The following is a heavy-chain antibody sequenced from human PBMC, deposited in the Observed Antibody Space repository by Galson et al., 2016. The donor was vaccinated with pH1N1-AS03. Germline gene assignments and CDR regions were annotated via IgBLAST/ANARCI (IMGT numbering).Heavy chain of an antibody. D-gene: IGHD2-2*01. CDR2: IYPVDSDT. CDR1: GSSFTNHW. Sequence: QSGAEVKKPGESPQISCKGSGSSFTNHWIAWVRQMPGKGLEWMGFIYPVDSDTRYSPSFQGQVTISADKSVTTAYLQWSSLKASDTAIYYCARHREYQVLSSAMDVWGQGTTVTVSS. J-gene: IGHJ6*02. V-gene: IGHV5-51*01. CDR3: ARHREYQVLSSAMDV.